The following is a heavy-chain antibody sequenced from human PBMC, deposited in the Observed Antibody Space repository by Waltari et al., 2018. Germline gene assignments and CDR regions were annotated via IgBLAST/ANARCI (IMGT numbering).Heavy chain of an antibody. CDR3: ARDSGFPDAFDI. D-gene: IGHD3-10*01. Sequence: QVQLQESGPGLVKPSQTLSLTCTVSGGSISSGGYYWSWTRQHPGKGLEWIGYIYYSGSPYSNPSLKSRVNLSVDTSKNQFSLKLSSVTAADTAVYYCARDSGFPDAFDIWGQGTMVTVSS. V-gene: IGHV4-31*03. J-gene: IGHJ3*02. CDR1: GGSISSGGYY. CDR2: IYYSGSP.